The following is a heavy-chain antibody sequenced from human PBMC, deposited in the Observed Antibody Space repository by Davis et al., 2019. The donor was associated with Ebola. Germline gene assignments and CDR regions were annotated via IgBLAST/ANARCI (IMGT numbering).Heavy chain of an antibody. Sequence: ASVKVSCKASGYTFTSYGISWVRQAPGQGLEWMGWISAYNGNTNYAQKLQGRVTMTTDTSTSTAYMELRSLRSDDPAVYYCARDPTVTTFLDYYYGMDVWGQGTTVTVSS. D-gene: IGHD4-17*01. CDR3: ARDPTVTTFLDYYYGMDV. CDR2: ISAYNGNT. CDR1: GYTFTSYG. V-gene: IGHV1-18*01. J-gene: IGHJ6*02.